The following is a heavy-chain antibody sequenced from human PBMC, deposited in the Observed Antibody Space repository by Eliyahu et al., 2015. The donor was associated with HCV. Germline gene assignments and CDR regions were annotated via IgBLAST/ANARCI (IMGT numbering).Heavy chain of an antibody. CDR1: GFTXGDXA. D-gene: IGHD2-15*01. CDR3: TRDGVFECSGGSCYLY. CDR2: IRGKAYGGTT. J-gene: IGHJ4*02. V-gene: IGHV3-49*04. Sequence: EVQLVESGGGLVQPGRSLXLSCTASGFTXGDXAMSWVRQAPGRGLEWVGFIRGKAYGGTTEYXASVKGRFTISRDDSKSIAYLQMNSLKTEDTAVYYCTRDGVFECSGGSCYLYWGQGTLVTVSS.